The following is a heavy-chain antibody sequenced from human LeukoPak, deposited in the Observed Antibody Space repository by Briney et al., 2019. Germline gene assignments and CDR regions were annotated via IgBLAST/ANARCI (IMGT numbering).Heavy chain of an antibody. J-gene: IGHJ6*02. V-gene: IGHV3-15*01. CDR1: GFTVSSNY. CDR3: TTDPRYCSGGSCYSGYYYYGMDV. CDR2: IKSKTDGGTT. D-gene: IGHD2-15*01. Sequence: GGSLRLSCAASGFTVSSNYMSWVRQAPGKGLEWVGRIKSKTDGGTTDYAAPVKGRFTISRDDSKNTLYLQMNSLKTEDTAVYYCTTDPRYCSGGSCYSGYYYYGMDVWGQGTTVTVSS.